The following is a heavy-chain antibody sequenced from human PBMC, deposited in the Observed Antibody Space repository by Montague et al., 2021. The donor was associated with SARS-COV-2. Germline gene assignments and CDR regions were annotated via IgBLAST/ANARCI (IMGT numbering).Heavy chain of an antibody. CDR2: IYYSGST. D-gene: IGHD3-3*01. CDR1: GGSISSSSYY. V-gene: IGHV4-39*01. Sequence: SETLSLTCTVSGGSISSSSYYWGWIRQPPGKGLEWIGSIYYSGSTYYNPSLKIRVTISVDTSKNQFSLKLSSVTAADTAVYYCARHPHQQISVFGVVSEGNWFDPWGQGTLVTVSS. CDR3: ARHPHQQISVFGVVSEGNWFDP. J-gene: IGHJ5*02.